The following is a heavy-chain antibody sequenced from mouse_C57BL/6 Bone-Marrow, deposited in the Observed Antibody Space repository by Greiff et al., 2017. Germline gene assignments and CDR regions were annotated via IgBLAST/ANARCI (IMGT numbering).Heavy chain of an antibody. J-gene: IGHJ2*01. V-gene: IGHV1-81*01. CDR1: GYTFTSYG. Sequence: VQLVESGAELARPGASVKLSCKASGYTFTSYGISWVKQRTGQGLEWIGEIYPRSGNTYYNEKFKGKATLTADKSSSTAYMELRSLTSEDSAVYFCARLHYGSRPDYFDYWGQGTTLTVSS. D-gene: IGHD1-1*01. CDR3: ARLHYGSRPDYFDY. CDR2: IYPRSGNT.